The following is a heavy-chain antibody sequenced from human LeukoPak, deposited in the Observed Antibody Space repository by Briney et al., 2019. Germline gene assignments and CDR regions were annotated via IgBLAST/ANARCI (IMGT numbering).Heavy chain of an antibody. CDR3: ARGAGSGYYFYMDV. Sequence: GGSLRLSCAASGFTFDDHGMNWVRQAPGKGLEWGSGINWNGGSTGYADSVKGRFTMSRDNAKNSLYLQMNSLRAEDTTFYYCARGAGSGYYFYMDVWGKGTTVTVSS. V-gene: IGHV3-20*04. D-gene: IGHD3-10*01. CDR1: GFTFDDHG. CDR2: INWNGGST. J-gene: IGHJ6*03.